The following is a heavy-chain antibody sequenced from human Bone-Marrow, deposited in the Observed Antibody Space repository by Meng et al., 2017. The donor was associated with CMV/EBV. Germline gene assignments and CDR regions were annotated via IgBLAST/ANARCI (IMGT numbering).Heavy chain of an antibody. D-gene: IGHD3-3*01. Sequence: SEPLSLTCTVSGGSISSYYWSWIRQPPGKGLEWIGTISYSGSTYYNPSLKSRVTISVDTSKSQFSLKLSSVTAADTAVYYCARDLLRFLEWLQADTDAFDIWGQGTMVTVSS. J-gene: IGHJ3*02. CDR2: ISYSGST. V-gene: IGHV4-59*12. CDR3: ARDLLRFLEWLQADTDAFDI. CDR1: GGSISSYY.